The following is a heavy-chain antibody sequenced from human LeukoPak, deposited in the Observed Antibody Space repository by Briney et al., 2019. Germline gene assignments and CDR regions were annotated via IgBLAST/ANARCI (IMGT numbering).Heavy chain of an antibody. CDR2: IYYSGST. V-gene: IGHV4-39*07. CDR1: GGSISNSNYY. D-gene: IGHD6-19*01. CDR3: ARVGSGWYNSDY. Sequence: KTSETLSLTCTVSGGSISNSNYYWAWIRQPPGKGLEWIGNIYYSGSTYYNPSLKSRVTISVDMAKNQFSLKLSSVTAADTAVYYCARVGSGWYNSDYWGQGTLVTVSS. J-gene: IGHJ4*02.